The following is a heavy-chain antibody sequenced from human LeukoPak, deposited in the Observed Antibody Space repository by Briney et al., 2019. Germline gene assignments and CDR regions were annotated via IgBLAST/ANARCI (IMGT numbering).Heavy chain of an antibody. V-gene: IGHV3-23*01. D-gene: IGHD3-9*01. CDR2: ITGSDGNT. CDR3: AQWGVFDVLTGYYDPDF. J-gene: IGHJ4*02. Sequence: GGSLRLSCAASGFTFSSYSMNWVRQAPGKGLEWASAITGSDGNTYYADPVKGRFTISRDNSKNTLYLQMNSLRAEDTAVYYCAQWGVFDVLTGYYDPDFWGQGTLVTVSS. CDR1: GFTFSSYS.